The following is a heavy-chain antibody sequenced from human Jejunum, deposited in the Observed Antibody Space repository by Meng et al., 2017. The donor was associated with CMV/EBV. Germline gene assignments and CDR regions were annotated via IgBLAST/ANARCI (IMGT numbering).Heavy chain of an antibody. CDR2: ISISGGST. Sequence: SGFTFSNHAMSWVHQGPGKGLEWVSSISISGGSTFYADSVKGRFTISRDNSKDTLSLQMNSLRADDTAVYYCAKNLLSPSSFFDLWGQGTLVTVSS. CDR1: GFTFSNHA. J-gene: IGHJ4*02. CDR3: AKNLLSPSSFFDL. D-gene: IGHD2-2*01. V-gene: IGHV3-23*01.